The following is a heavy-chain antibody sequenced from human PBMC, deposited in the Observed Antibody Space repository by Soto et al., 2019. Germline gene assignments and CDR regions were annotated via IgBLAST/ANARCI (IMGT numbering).Heavy chain of an antibody. CDR3: ARDNASGDYVWGSYRPYGMDV. D-gene: IGHD3-16*02. J-gene: IGHJ6*02. CDR1: GGSISSGGYY. Sequence: ASETLSLTCTVSGGSISSGGYYWSWIRQHPGKGLEWIGYIYYSGSTYYNPSLKSRVTISVDTSKNQFSLKLSSVTAADTAVYYCARDNASGDYVWGSYRPYGMDVWGQGPTVPASS. V-gene: IGHV4-31*03. CDR2: IYYSGST.